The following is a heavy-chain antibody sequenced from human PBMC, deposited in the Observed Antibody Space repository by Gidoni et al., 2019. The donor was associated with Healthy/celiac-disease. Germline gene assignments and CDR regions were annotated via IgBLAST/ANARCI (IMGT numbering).Heavy chain of an antibody. Sequence: QVQLVQSGAEVKKPGASVKVSCKASGYTFTGYYMHWVRQAPGQGLEWMGWINPNSGGTNYAQKFQGRVTMTRDTSISTAYMELSRLRSDDTAVYYCARGDKRVAYSSGWYVGFDYWGQGTLVTVSS. D-gene: IGHD6-19*01. J-gene: IGHJ4*02. CDR3: ARGDKRVAYSSGWYVGFDY. CDR1: GYTFTGYY. V-gene: IGHV1-2*02. CDR2: INPNSGGT.